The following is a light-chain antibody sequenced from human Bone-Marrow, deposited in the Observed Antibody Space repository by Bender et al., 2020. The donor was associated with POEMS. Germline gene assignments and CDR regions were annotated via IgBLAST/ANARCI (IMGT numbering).Light chain of an antibody. V-gene: IGLV1-44*01. CDR1: SSNIGSNT. CDR3: AAWDGSLKAWV. CDR2: NND. Sequence: QSVLTQPPSASGTPGQRVTISCSGSSSNIGSNTINWYQQLPGTAPKLLMYNNDERPSGVPDRFSGSKSGTSASLAIRGLQSEDEAHYFCAAWDGSLKAWVFGGGTKLTVL. J-gene: IGLJ3*02.